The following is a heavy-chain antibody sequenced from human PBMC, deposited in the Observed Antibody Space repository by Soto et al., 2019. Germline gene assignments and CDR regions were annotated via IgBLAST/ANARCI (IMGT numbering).Heavy chain of an antibody. CDR1: GGSISSGDYY. Sequence: QVQLQESGPGLVKPSQTLSLTCTVSGGSISSGDYYWSWIRQPPGKGLEWIGYIYYSGSTYYNPSLKSRVTISVDTSKHPCSLKLSSVTAADTAVYYCARELRVYSYDAFDIWGQGTMVTVYS. CDR2: IYYSGST. V-gene: IGHV4-30-4*01. D-gene: IGHD2-15*01. J-gene: IGHJ3*02. CDR3: ARELRVYSYDAFDI.